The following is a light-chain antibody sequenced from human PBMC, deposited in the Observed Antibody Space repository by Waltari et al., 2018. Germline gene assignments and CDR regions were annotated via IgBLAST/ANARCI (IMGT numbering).Light chain of an antibody. J-gene: IGKJ2*01. CDR2: GAS. CDR1: QSVSSSY. V-gene: IGKV3-20*01. CDR3: QQYGSSPT. Sequence: EIVLTQSPGTLSLSPGERATLSCRASQSVSSSYLAWYQQKPGQAPRLLIYGASSRATGIPDRFSGSGSGTDFTLTISRPEPEDLAVYYCQQYGSSPTFGQGTKLHIK.